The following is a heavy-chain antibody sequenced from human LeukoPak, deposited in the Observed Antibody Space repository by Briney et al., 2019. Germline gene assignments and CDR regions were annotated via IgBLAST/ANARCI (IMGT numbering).Heavy chain of an antibody. CDR1: GFTFSDYY. V-gene: IGHV3-11*01. D-gene: IGHD2-2*01. J-gene: IGHJ4*02. CDR3: AKDHFGYSSSSDFDY. Sequence: GGSLRLSCAASGFTFSDYYMSWIRQAPGKGLEWVSYISSSGSTIYYADSVKGRFTISRDNAKNSLYLQMNSLRAEDTAVYYCAKDHFGYSSSSDFDYWGQGTLVTASS. CDR2: ISSSGSTI.